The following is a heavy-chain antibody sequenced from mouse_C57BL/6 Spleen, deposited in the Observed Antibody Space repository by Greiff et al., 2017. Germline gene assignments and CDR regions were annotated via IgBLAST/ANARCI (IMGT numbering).Heavy chain of an antibody. CDR1: GYTFTSYW. CDR3: ARSFTTVVATGYFDV. D-gene: IGHD1-1*01. Sequence: QVQLQQPGAELVKPGASVKLSCKASGYTFTSYWMHWVKQRPGRGLEWIGRIEPNSGGTKYNEKFKSKDTLTVDKPASTAYMQLSSLTSADSAVYYCARSFTTVVATGYFDVWGTGTTVTVSS. CDR2: IEPNSGGT. J-gene: IGHJ1*03. V-gene: IGHV1-72*01.